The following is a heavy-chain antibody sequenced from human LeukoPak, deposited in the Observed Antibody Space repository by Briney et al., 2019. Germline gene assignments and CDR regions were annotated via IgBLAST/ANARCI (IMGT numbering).Heavy chain of an antibody. D-gene: IGHD2-2*01. CDR3: ARDGGKGYEIDY. J-gene: IGHJ4*02. Sequence: GGSLRLSCVVSGFPFSNNPMNWVRQAPRKGVEWVSYISTAITTTYYAESVKGRFTISRDNAKNSLYLQMNSLRVEDTAVYYCARDGGKGYEIDYWGQGTLATVSS. CDR2: ISTAITTT. CDR1: GFPFSNNP. V-gene: IGHV3-48*01.